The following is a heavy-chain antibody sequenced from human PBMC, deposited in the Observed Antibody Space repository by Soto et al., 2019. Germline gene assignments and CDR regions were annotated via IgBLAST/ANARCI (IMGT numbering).Heavy chain of an antibody. J-gene: IGHJ4*02. CDR3: VRGGSGSPNYGYYFGY. V-gene: IGHV3-23*01. CDR2: NSGSGANT. CDR1: GFTFDNYA. D-gene: IGHD3-10*01. Sequence: LRLSCTASGFTFDNYAMSWVRQAPGKGLEWVSSNSGSGANTYYADSVKGRFTISRDNSKTTLYLQMNSPSAEDTALHFCVRGGSGSPNYGYYFGYWGEGALVTVSS.